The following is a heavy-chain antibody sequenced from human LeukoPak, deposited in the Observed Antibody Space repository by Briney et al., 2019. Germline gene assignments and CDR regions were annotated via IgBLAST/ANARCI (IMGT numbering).Heavy chain of an antibody. CDR1: GFTFSNYG. J-gene: IGHJ4*02. Sequence: GGSLRLSCITSGFTFSNYGFHWVRQAPGKGLEWVASIKNDGSEKYYVDSVRGRYTISRDNTKNSLYLQMSSLRAEDTAVYYCATDRGWRTSGYYLYYFEYWGQGTLVTFSS. CDR3: ATDRGWRTSGYYLYYFEY. CDR2: IKNDGSEK. D-gene: IGHD3-3*01. V-gene: IGHV3-7*01.